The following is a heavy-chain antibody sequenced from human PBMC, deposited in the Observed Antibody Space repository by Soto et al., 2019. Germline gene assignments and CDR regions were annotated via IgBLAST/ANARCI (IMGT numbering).Heavy chain of an antibody. J-gene: IGHJ5*02. D-gene: IGHD2-15*01. CDR2: ISAYNGNI. Sequence: ASVKVSCKASGYTFTSYGISWVRQAPGQGLEWMGWISAYNGNINYALKLQGRVTMTTDTSTSTAYMELRSLRSDDTAVYYCARSTLYCSGGSCYGHNWFDPWGQGTLVTSPQ. V-gene: IGHV1-18*01. CDR3: ARSTLYCSGGSCYGHNWFDP. CDR1: GYTFTSYG.